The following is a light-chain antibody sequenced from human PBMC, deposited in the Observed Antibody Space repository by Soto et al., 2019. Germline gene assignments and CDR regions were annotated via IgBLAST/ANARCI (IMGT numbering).Light chain of an antibody. CDR3: AAWDDRMNGPV. CDR1: ISNIGGNT. Sequence: QSVLTQPPSASWTPGQRVTISFSGSISNIGGNTVNWYQQLPGTAPKLLIYGNNQRPSGVPDRFSGSKSATSASLEISGLKSEDEADYYCAAWDDRMNGPVFGTGTKVTVL. J-gene: IGLJ1*01. CDR2: GNN. V-gene: IGLV1-44*01.